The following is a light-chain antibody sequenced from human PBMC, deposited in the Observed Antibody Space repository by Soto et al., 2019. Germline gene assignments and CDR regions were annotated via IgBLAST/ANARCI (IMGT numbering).Light chain of an antibody. CDR3: QQYDSALT. CDR2: VAS. V-gene: IGKV3-20*01. CDR1: QSVSSNY. J-gene: IGKJ4*01. Sequence: EIVLTQSPGTLSLSPGERATLSCRASQSVSSNYLAWYQQKPVQAHRLLIYVASSRATGIPDRFSGSGSGKDFTLTINRLEPEDFAVYYGQQYDSALTFGGGTKVEIK.